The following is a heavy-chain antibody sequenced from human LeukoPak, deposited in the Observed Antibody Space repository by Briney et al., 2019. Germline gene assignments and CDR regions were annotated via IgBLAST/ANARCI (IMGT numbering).Heavy chain of an antibody. D-gene: IGHD3-10*01. J-gene: IGHJ6*02. CDR3: ARWSSEYYYYGMDV. CDR2: IYYSGST. V-gene: IGHV4-59*08. CDR1: GGSISSYY. Sequence: PSETLSLTCTVSGGSISSYYWSWIRQPPGKGLEWIGYIYYSGSTNYNPSLKSRVTISVDTSKNQFSLKLSSVTAADTAVYYCARWSSEYYYYGMDVWGQGTTVTVSS.